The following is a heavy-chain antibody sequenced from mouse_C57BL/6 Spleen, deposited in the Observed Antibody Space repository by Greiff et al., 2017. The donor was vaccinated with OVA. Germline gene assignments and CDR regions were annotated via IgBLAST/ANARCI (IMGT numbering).Heavy chain of an antibody. CDR2: INPNNGGT. Sequence: DVKLQESGPELVKPGASVKMSCKASGYTFTDYNMHWVKQSHGKSLEWIGYINPNNGGTSYNQKFKGKATLTVNKSSSTAYMELRSLTSEDSAVYYCAKEAYYYGSSPAMDYWGQGTSVTVSS. CDR1: GYTFTDYN. J-gene: IGHJ4*01. V-gene: IGHV1-22*01. CDR3: AKEAYYYGSSPAMDY. D-gene: IGHD1-1*01.